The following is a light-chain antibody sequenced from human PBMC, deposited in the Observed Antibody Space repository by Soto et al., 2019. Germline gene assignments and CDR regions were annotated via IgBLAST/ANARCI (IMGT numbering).Light chain of an antibody. J-gene: IGKJ2*01. CDR2: DAS. CDR1: QNIRSW. Sequence: DMPMTQSPTTLSASVGDRVTITCRASQNIRSWLAWYQQKPGKAPKVLIYDASTLESGVPSRFSGSGFGTEFTLTISSLQPDDFAPYYCQHYNGYFVHGTKLEIK. CDR3: QHYNGY. V-gene: IGKV1-5*01.